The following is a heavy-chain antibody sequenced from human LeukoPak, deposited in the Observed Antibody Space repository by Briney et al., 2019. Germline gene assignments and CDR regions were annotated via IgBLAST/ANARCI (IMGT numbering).Heavy chain of an antibody. CDR3: AFSWTFDY. CDR2: ISGSGGST. D-gene: IGHD6-13*01. Sequence: PGGSLRLSCAASGFTFSIYAMRWVREAPGKGLEWVSAISGSGGSTYYADSVKGRFTISRDNSKNTLYLQMNSLRAEDTAVYYCAFSWTFDYWGQGTLVTVSS. CDR1: GFTFSIYA. V-gene: IGHV3-23*01. J-gene: IGHJ4*02.